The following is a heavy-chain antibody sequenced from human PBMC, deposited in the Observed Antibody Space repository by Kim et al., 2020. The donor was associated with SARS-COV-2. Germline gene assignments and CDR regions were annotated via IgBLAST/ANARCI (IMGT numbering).Heavy chain of an antibody. V-gene: IGHV4-34*01. Sequence: SETLSLTCAVYGGSFSGYYWSWIRQPPGKGLEWIGEINHSGSTNYNPSLKSRVTISVDTSKNQFSLKLSSVTAADTAVYYCARGHREHIVVVIAYNNWFDPWGQGTLVTASS. CDR2: INHSGST. J-gene: IGHJ5*02. CDR3: ARGHREHIVVVIAYNNWFDP. CDR1: GGSFSGYY. D-gene: IGHD2-21*01.